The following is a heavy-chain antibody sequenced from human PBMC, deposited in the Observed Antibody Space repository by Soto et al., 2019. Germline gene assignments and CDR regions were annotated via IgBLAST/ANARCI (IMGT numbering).Heavy chain of an antibody. D-gene: IGHD3-10*01. J-gene: IGHJ6*02. V-gene: IGHV1-69*13. CDR3: ARDYPMVRGVITNYGMDV. Sequence: SVKVSCKASGGTFSSYAISWVRQAPGQGLEWMGGIIPIFGTANYAQKFQGRVTITADESTSTAYMELSSLRSEDTAVYYCARDYPMVRGVITNYGMDVWGQGTTVTVSS. CDR2: IIPIFGTA. CDR1: GGTFSSYA.